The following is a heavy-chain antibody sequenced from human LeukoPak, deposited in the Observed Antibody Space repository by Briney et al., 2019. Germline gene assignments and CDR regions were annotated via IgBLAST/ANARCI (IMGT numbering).Heavy chain of an antibody. CDR1: GFTFNSYG. CDR3: ARGGVRSAGYSYGYVDY. CDR2: ISYDGSNK. D-gene: IGHD5-18*01. V-gene: IGHV3-30*03. J-gene: IGHJ4*02. Sequence: GGSLRLSCAASGFTFNSYGMHWVRQAPGKGLEWVALISYDGSNKYYADSVRGRFTISRDNSKNTLYLQMNSLRAEDTAVYYCARGGVRSAGYSYGYVDYWGQGTLVTVSS.